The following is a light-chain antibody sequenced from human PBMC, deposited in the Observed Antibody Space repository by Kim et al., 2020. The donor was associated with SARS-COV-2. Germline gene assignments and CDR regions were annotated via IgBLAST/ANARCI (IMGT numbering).Light chain of an antibody. CDR1: QSVSSN. J-gene: IGKJ1*01. CDR2: GAS. V-gene: IGKV3-15*01. CDR3: QQYNNWPPWT. Sequence: VSPGDRATLSYRASQSVSSNLAWYQQRPGQAPRLLIYGASTRATGIRARFSGSGSGTEFTLTISSLQSEDFAVYYCQQYNNWPPWTFGQGTKLEI.